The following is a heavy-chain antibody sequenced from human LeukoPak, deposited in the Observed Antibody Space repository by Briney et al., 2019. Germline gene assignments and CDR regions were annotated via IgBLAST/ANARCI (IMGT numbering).Heavy chain of an antibody. CDR3: ARDRLFTGAVDTDFDY. Sequence: GSSVKVSCKASGGTFSSYAISWVRQAPGQGLEWMGGIIPIFGTANYAQKFQGRVTITADESTSTAYMELSSLRSDDTAVYYCARDRLFTGAVDTDFDYWGQGTLVTVSS. J-gene: IGHJ4*02. D-gene: IGHD5-18*01. CDR2: IIPIFGTA. CDR1: GGTFSSYA. V-gene: IGHV1-69*01.